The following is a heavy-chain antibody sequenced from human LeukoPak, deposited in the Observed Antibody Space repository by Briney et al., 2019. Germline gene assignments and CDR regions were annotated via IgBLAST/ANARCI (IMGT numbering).Heavy chain of an antibody. Sequence: SKTLSLTCTVSGGSISSYYWSWIRQPPGKGLEWIGNSYYSESTKYNPSLKSRVTISVDTSKNQFSLKVNSVTAADTAVYYCAGDDSSSWWSYWGQGTLVTVSS. J-gene: IGHJ4*02. D-gene: IGHD6-13*01. V-gene: IGHV4-59*01. CDR2: SYYSEST. CDR3: AGDDSSSWWSY. CDR1: GGSISSYY.